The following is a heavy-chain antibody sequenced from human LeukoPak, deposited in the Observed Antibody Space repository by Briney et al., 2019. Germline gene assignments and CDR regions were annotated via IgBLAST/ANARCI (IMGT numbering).Heavy chain of an antibody. CDR1: GFTFSSYW. J-gene: IGHJ5*02. CDR2: IDYDGITT. Sequence: GGSLRLSCAASGFTFSSYWMHWVRQAPGKGLAWVSRIDYDGITTTYADSVKGRFTISRDNAKNTLYLQMNNLRAEDTAVYYCTHLGWFDPWGQGTLVTVSS. V-gene: IGHV3-74*01. CDR3: THLGWFDP.